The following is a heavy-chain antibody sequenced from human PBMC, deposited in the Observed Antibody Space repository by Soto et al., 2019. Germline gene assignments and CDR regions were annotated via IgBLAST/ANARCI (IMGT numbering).Heavy chain of an antibody. CDR1: GFAFISYA. J-gene: IGHJ6*02. CDR2: ISGSGGST. D-gene: IGHD1-26*01. V-gene: IGHV3-23*01. CDR3: AKDLGAPEPYYYYGMDV. Sequence: WGSLRLSCAASGFAFISYAIIWFGQSPLKGLEWVSAISGSGGSTYYADSVKGRFTISRDNSKNTLYLQMNSLRAEDTAVYYCAKDLGAPEPYYYYGMDVWGQGTTVTVSS.